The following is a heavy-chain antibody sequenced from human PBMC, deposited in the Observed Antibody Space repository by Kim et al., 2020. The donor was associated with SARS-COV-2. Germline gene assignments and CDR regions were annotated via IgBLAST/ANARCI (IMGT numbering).Heavy chain of an antibody. D-gene: IGHD2-15*01. Sequence: ASVKVSCKASGYTFTSYGISWVRQAPGQGLEWMGWISAYNGNTNYAKKLQGRVTMTTDTSTSTAYMELRSLRSDDTAVYYCARDLINCSGGSCYTYYYGMDVWGQGTTVTVSS. CDR3: ARDLINCSGGSCYTYYYGMDV. J-gene: IGHJ6*02. V-gene: IGHV1-18*01. CDR1: GYTFTSYG. CDR2: ISAYNGNT.